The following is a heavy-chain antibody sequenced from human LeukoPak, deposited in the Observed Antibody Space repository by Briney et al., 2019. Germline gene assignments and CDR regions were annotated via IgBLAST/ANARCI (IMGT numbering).Heavy chain of an antibody. D-gene: IGHD3-10*01. Sequence: SETLSLTCNVSGDSISSDYWSWIRQPPGKGLEWIGHIYYSGSTNYNPSLKSRVTISVDTSKNQFSLKLSSVTAADTAVYYCARRVGRWFGERAYYYNYMDVWGKGTTVTISS. CDR2: IYYSGST. V-gene: IGHV4-59*12. CDR3: ARRVGRWFGERAYYYNYMDV. CDR1: GDSISSDY. J-gene: IGHJ6*03.